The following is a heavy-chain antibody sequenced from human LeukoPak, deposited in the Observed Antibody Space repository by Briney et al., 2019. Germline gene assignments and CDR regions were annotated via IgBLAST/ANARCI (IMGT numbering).Heavy chain of an antibody. V-gene: IGHV1-69*13. D-gene: IGHD6-13*01. CDR3: ARGRGLQGIAAAQFDY. CDR1: GGTFSSYA. CDR2: IIPIFGTA. J-gene: IGHJ4*02. Sequence: SVKVSCKASGGTFSSYAISWVRQAPGQGLEWMGGIIPIFGTANYAQKFQGRVTITADESTSTAYMELSSLRSEDTAVYYCARGRGLQGIAAAQFDYRGQGTLVTVSS.